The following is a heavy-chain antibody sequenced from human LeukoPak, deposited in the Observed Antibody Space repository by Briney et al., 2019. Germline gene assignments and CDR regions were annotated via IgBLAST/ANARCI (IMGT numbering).Heavy chain of an antibody. D-gene: IGHD3-16*01. CDR2: IDNSGGNT. CDR3: ARDLGGGGGY. J-gene: IGHJ4*02. CDR1: GFIFSSYW. Sequence: QPGGSLRLSCAASGFIFSSYWMHWVRPAPGKGLVWVSRIDNSGGNTDYADSVKGRFTISRDNAKNTLYLQMNSLRSEDTAVYYCARDLGGGGGYWGQGTLVTVSS. V-gene: IGHV3-74*01.